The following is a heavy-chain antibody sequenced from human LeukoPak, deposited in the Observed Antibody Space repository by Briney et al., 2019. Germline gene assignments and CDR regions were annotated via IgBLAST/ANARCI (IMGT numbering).Heavy chain of an antibody. CDR3: ARDHPGATFFVY. CDR1: GFIFSTYG. J-gene: IGHJ4*02. V-gene: IGHV3-7*01. D-gene: IGHD1-26*01. Sequence: GGSLRLSCAASGFIFSTYGMHWVRQAPGKGLEWVANIKQDGSEKYYVDSVKGRFTISRDNAKNSLYLQMNSLRAEDTAVYYCARDHPGATFFVYWGQGTLVTVSS. CDR2: IKQDGSEK.